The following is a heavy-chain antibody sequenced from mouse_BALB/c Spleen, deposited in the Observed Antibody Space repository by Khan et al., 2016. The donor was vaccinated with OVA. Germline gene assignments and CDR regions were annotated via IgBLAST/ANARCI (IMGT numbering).Heavy chain of an antibody. Sequence: EVKLEESGGGLVQPGGSMKLSCVASGFTFSNYWMNWVRQSPEKGLEWVAEIRLKSDASVTHYAESVKGRFTISRDDSKSRVYLQMNNLRAEDTCIYYCWILLWGQGTTLTVSS. CDR2: IRLKSDASVT. V-gene: IGHV6-6*02. CDR3: WILL. CDR1: GFTFSNYW. J-gene: IGHJ2*01.